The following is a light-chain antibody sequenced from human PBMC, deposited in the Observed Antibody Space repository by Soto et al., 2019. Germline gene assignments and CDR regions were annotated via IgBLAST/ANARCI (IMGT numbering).Light chain of an antibody. J-gene: IGLJ2*01. CDR1: SSDVGRYNY. V-gene: IGLV2-8*01. CDR2: EVT. CDR3: CSYAGRSTWDVV. Sequence: QSALTQPPSASGSPGQSVTISCTGTSSDVGRYNYVSWYQQHPGEAPKLMIFEVTKRPSGVPDRFSGSKSGNTASLTVSGLQADDEADYYCCSYAGRSTWDVVFGGGTKLTVL.